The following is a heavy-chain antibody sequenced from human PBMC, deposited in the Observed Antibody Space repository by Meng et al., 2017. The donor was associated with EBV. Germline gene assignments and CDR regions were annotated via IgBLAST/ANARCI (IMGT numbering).Heavy chain of an antibody. CDR2: INPNSGGT. Sequence: QVRLVQSGAEVKKPGASVKVSCKASGYTFTGYYMHWGRQAPGQGLEWMGRINPNSGGTNYAQKFQGRVTMTRDTSISTAYMELSRLRSDDTAVYYCAKGADLAAAGTFWFDPWGQGTLVTVSS. V-gene: IGHV1-2*06. D-gene: IGHD6-13*01. CDR1: GYTFTGYY. CDR3: AKGADLAAAGTFWFDP. J-gene: IGHJ5*02.